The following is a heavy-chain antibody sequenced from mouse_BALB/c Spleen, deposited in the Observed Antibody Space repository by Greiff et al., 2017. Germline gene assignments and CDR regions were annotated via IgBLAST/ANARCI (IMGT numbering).Heavy chain of an antibody. CDR1: GFTLTSYC. Sequence: QVQLQQSGPGLVQPSQCLSITCTVSGFTLTSYCMHWVRQSPGKGLEWLGVICSGGSTDYNAAFISRLSISKDNSKSQVFFKMNSLQADDTAIYYWARNDPTGAMDYWGQGTSVTVSS. V-gene: IGHV2-4-1*01. CDR3: ARNDPTGAMDY. CDR2: ICSGGST. J-gene: IGHJ4*01.